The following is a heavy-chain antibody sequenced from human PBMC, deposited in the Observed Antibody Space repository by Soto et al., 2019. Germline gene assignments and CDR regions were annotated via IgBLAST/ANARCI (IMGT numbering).Heavy chain of an antibody. CDR3: AREKMDIVATIGGPRDDAFDI. J-gene: IGHJ3*02. Sequence: SVEVSCKASGGTFSSYSISWVLQAPGQGLEWMGGIIPIFGTANYAQKFQGRVTITADESTSTAYMELSSLRSEDTAVYYCAREKMDIVATIGGPRDDAFDIWGQGTMVTVSS. CDR1: GGTFSSYS. CDR2: IIPIFGTA. V-gene: IGHV1-69*13. D-gene: IGHD5-12*01.